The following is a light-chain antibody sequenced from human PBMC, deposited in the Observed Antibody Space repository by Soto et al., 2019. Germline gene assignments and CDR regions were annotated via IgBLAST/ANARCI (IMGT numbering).Light chain of an antibody. CDR1: QDIQSS. Sequence: DVQMTQSPSSLSASIGDRVSITCRASQDIQSSLAWYQKRPGKPPKLLIFTASRSEAGVLSRFRGSGSGTDFTLTINNLQPEDLATYYCQQYDNGPLTFGGGTEVE. V-gene: IGKV1-27*01. CDR2: TAS. CDR3: QQYDNGPLT. J-gene: IGKJ4*01.